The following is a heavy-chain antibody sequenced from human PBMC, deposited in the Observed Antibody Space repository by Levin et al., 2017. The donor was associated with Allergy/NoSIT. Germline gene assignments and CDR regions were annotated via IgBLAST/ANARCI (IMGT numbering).Heavy chain of an antibody. Sequence: GASVKVSCKASGYTFTSYDINWVRQATGQGLEWMGWMNPNSGNTGYAQKFQGRVTMTRNTSISTAYMELSSLRSEDTAVYYCARSTKYYDFWSGYYGGDYYYGMDGWGQGTTVTVSS. CDR2: MNPNSGNT. CDR1: GYTFTSYD. J-gene: IGHJ6*02. V-gene: IGHV1-8*01. D-gene: IGHD3-3*01. CDR3: ARSTKYYDFWSGYYGGDYYYGMDG.